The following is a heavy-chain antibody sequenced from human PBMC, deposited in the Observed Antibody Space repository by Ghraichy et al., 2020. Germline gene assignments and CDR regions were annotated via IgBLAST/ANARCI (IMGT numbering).Heavy chain of an antibody. CDR1: GGTFSSYA. CDR2: IIPIFGTA. CDR3: ARRRAKGDGAFDY. J-gene: IGHJ4*01. V-gene: IGHV1-69*13. D-gene: IGHD3-16*01. Sequence: SVKVSCKASGGTFSSYAISWVRQAPGQGLEWMGGIIPIFGTANYAQKFQGRVTITADESTSTAYMELSSLRSEDTAVYYCARRRAKGDGAFDYWGHGTLVTVSS.